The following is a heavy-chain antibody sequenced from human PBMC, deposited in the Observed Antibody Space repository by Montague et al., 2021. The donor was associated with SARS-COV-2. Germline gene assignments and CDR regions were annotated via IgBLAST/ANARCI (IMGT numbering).Heavy chain of an antibody. CDR3: AHSRITMVRGVINYYGMDV. J-gene: IGHJ6*02. CDR1: GFSLSTSGVG. D-gene: IGHD3-10*01. Sequence: PALVKPTQTLTLTCTFSGFSLSTSGVGVGWIHQPPGKALEWLALIYWDDDKRYSPSLKSRLTITKDTSKNQVVLTMTNMDPVDTATYYCAHSRITMVRGVINYYGMDVWGQGTTVTVSS. CDR2: IYWDDDK. V-gene: IGHV2-5*02.